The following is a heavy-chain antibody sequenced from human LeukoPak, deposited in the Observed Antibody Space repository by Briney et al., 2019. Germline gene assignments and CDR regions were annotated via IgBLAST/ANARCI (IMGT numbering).Heavy chain of an antibody. CDR2: ISYDGSHK. CDR3: AKDPAMWGGGYFHYYMDV. J-gene: IGHJ6*03. D-gene: IGHD5-18*01. V-gene: IGHV3-30*18. Sequence: PGGSLRLSCAASGFTFSIYGIYWVRQAPGKGLECVALISYDGSHKYYADSVKGRFTISRDNSKNTLYLQMNSLRVEDTAVYYCAKDPAMWGGGYFHYYMDVWGKGTTVTISS. CDR1: GFTFSIYG.